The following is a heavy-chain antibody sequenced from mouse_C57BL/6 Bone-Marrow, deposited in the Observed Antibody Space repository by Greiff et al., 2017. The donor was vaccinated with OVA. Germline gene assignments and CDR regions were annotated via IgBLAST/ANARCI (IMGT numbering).Heavy chain of an antibody. CDR1: GYAFTNYL. D-gene: IGHD1-1*01. CDR2: INPGSGGT. CDR3: ARSGEIYYGSSYWYFDV. J-gene: IGHJ1*03. Sequence: QVQLKQSGAELVRPGTSVKVSCKASGYAFTNYLIEWVKQRPGQGLEWIGVINPGSGGTNYNEKFKGKATLTADKSSSTAYMQLSSLTSEDSAVYFCARSGEIYYGSSYWYFDVWGTGTTVTVSS. V-gene: IGHV1-54*01.